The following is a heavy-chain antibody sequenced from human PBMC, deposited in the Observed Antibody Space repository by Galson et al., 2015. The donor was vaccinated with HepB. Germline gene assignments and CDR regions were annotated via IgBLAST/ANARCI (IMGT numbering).Heavy chain of an antibody. D-gene: IGHD4-23*01. CDR3: ATGGYGGNSADFDY. CDR2: IYTSGST. J-gene: IGHJ4*02. V-gene: IGHV4-61*02. CDR1: GGSISSGSYY. Sequence: TLSLTCTVSGGSISSGSYYWSWIRQPAGKGLEWIGRIYTSGSTNYNPSLKSRVTMSVDTSKNQFSLKLSSVTAADTAVYYCATGGYGGNSADFDYWGQGTLVPVSS.